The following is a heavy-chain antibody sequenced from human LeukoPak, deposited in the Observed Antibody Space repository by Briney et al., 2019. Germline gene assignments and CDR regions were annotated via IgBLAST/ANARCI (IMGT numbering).Heavy chain of an antibody. D-gene: IGHD3-16*01. CDR2: IYYRGSA. CDR1: GGSISGLY. CDR3: ARDRFGEDYMDV. V-gene: IGHV4-59*11. J-gene: IGHJ6*03. Sequence: PSETLSLTCTVSGGSISGLYWSWIRQPPGKGLEWIGYIYYRGSANYNPSLKGRVTISVDTSKNQFSLKMSSVTAADTAVYYCARDRFGEDYMDVWGKGTTVTVSS.